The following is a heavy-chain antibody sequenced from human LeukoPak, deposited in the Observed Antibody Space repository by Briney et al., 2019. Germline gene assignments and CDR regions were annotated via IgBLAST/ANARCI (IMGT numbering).Heavy chain of an antibody. CDR1: GGSFSGYY. CDR2: INHSGST. J-gene: IGHJ6*02. D-gene: IGHD2-2*02. V-gene: IGHV4-34*01. Sequence: SETLSLTCAVYGGSFSGYYWSWIRQPPGKGLEWIGEINHSGSTNYNPSLKSRVTISVDTSKNQFSLKLSSVTAADTAVYYCASRLGYQLLYWRRSYGMDVWGQGTTVTVSS. CDR3: ASRLGYQLLYWRRSYGMDV.